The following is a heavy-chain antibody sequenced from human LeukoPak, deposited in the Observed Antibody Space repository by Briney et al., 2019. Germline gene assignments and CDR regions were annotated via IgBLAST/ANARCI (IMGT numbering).Heavy chain of an antibody. J-gene: IGHJ4*02. D-gene: IGHD3-10*01. CDR1: GGSISSSNW. V-gene: IGHV4-4*02. CDR3: ARYSTMVRGVRTFDY. CDR2: IYHSGST. Sequence: SGTLSLTCAVSGGSISSSNWWSWVRQPPGQGLEWIGEIYHSGSTNYNPSLKSRVTISVDKSKNQFSLKLSSVTAADTAVYYCARYSTMVRGVRTFDYWGQGTLVTVSS.